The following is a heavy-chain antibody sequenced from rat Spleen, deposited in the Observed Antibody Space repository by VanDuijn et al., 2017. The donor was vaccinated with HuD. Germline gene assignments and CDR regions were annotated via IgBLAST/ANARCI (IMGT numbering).Heavy chain of an antibody. CDR2: ISYNGGST. J-gene: IGHJ2*01. CDR3: AKNIYYSSYLYYFDY. Sequence: EVQLVESGGGLVQPGRSMKLSCVASGFTFSNCDMAWVRQAPKKGLEWVAYISYNGGSTYYRDSVKGRFTISRDNRKSTLYLQMDSLRSEDTATYYCAKNIYYSSYLYYFDYWGQGVMVTVSS. V-gene: IGHV5-25*01. CDR1: GFTFSNCD. D-gene: IGHD1-2*01.